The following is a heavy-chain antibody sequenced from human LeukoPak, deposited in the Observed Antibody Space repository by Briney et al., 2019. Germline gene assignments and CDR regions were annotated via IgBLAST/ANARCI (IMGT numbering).Heavy chain of an antibody. V-gene: IGHV3-20*04. Sequence: PGGSLRLSCAASGFAFDDYGMSWVRQAPGKGLEWVSGINWNGGSTGYADSVRGRFTISRDNAKNSLYLQMNSLRAEDTALYYCARGKYSSSSGLDYWGQGTLVTVSS. CDR2: INWNGGST. CDR3: ARGKYSSSSGLDY. CDR1: GFAFDDYG. J-gene: IGHJ4*02. D-gene: IGHD6-6*01.